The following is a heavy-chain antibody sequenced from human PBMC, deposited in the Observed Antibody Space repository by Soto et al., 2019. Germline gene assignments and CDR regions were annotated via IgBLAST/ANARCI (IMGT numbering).Heavy chain of an antibody. Sequence: QVQLQQWGAGLLKPSETLSLTCAVYGGSFSGYYWSWIRQSPGKGLEWIGEINHTGSTNCNPSLKSRATISVDPSKNPFSLKLNSVTAADTAVYYCATQAPYSSSPYYYYYLDVWGKGTTVTVSS. CDR2: INHTGST. CDR1: GGSFSGYY. CDR3: ATQAPYSSSPYYYYYLDV. J-gene: IGHJ6*03. V-gene: IGHV4-34*01. D-gene: IGHD6-6*01.